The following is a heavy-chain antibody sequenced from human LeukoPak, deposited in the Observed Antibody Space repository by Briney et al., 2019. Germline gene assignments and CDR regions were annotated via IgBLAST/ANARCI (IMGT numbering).Heavy chain of an antibody. CDR3: AKEKGERGDYPNNAFDI. D-gene: IGHD2-21*02. V-gene: IGHV3-30*18. CDR2: ISYDGSNK. CDR1: GFTFSSYG. J-gene: IGHJ3*02. Sequence: PGRSLRLSCAASGFTFSSYGMHWVRQAPGKGLEWVAVISYDGSNKYYADSVKGRFTISRDNSKNTLYLQMNSLRAEDTAVYYCAKEKGERGDYPNNAFDIWGQGTMVTVSS.